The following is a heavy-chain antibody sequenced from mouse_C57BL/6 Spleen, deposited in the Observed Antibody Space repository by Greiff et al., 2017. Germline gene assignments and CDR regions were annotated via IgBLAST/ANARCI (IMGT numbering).Heavy chain of an antibody. Sequence: VQLKESGPGLVKPSQSLSLTCSVTGYSFTSGYYWNWIRQFPGNKLEWMGYISYDGSNNFNPSLKNRISITRDTSKNQFFLKLNSVTTEDTATYYCAREGWDRDYWGQGTTLTVSS. CDR1: GYSFTSGYY. CDR3: AREGWDRDY. J-gene: IGHJ2*01. V-gene: IGHV3-6*01. CDR2: ISYDGSN. D-gene: IGHD3-3*01.